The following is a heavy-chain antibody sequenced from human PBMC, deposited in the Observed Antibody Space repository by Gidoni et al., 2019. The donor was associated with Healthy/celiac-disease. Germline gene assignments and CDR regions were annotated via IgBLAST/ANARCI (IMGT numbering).Heavy chain of an antibody. Sequence: QVQLVESGGGVVQPGRSIRLSCAASGFTFSSDGMHWVRQAPGKGLEWVAVIWYDGSNKYYADSVKGRFTISRDNSKNTLYLQMNSLRAEDTAVYYCARGMVQGVIIPDYWGQGTLVTVSS. V-gene: IGHV3-33*01. CDR3: ARGMVQGVIIPDY. CDR2: IWYDGSNK. J-gene: IGHJ4*02. CDR1: GFTFSSDG. D-gene: IGHD3-10*01.